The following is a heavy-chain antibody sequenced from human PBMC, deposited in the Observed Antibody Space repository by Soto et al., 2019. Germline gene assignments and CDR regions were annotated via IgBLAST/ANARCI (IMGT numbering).Heavy chain of an antibody. CDR3: ERVWGGAFDI. J-gene: IGHJ3*02. Sequence: SDTLSLTCTVSGCSIISYYWSWIRQPPGKGLEWIGYFYYSGSTNYNPSLKSRVTISVDTSKNQFSLKLSSVTAADTAVYYCERVWGGAFDIWGQGTMVT. CDR1: GCSIISYY. D-gene: IGHD3-10*01. V-gene: IGHV4-59*07. CDR2: FYYSGST.